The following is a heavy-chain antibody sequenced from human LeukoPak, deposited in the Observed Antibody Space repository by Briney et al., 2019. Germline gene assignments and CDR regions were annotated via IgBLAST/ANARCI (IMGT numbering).Heavy chain of an antibody. V-gene: IGHV4-34*01. J-gene: IGHJ5*02. D-gene: IGHD2-15*01. CDR3: ARADDCSGGSCWFDP. CDR1: GGPFSGYY. CDR2: INHSGST. Sequence: PSETLSLTCAVYGGPFSGYYWSWIRQPPGKGLEWIGEINHSGSTNYNPSLKSRVTISADTSKNQFSLKLSSVTAADTAVYYCARADDCSGGSCWFDPWGQGTLATVSS.